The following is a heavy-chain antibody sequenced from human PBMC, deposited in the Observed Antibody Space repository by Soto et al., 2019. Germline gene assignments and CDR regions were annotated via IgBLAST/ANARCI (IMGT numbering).Heavy chain of an antibody. CDR1: GYSFTSYW. CDR3: ARHVPPVDWFDP. V-gene: IGHV5-10-1*01. J-gene: IGHJ5*02. Sequence: EVQLVQSGAEVKKPGESLRISCKGSGYSFTSYWISWVRQMPGKGLEWMGRIDPSDSYTNYSPSFQGHVTISADKSISTASLQWSSLKASDTAMYYCARHVPPVDWFDPWGQGTLVTVSS. CDR2: IDPSDSYT.